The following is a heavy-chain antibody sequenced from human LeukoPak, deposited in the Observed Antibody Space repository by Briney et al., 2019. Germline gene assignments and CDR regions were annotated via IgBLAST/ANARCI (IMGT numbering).Heavy chain of an antibody. CDR1: GGSISSSSYY. CDR3: ATSGYDTSPEY. Sequence: SETLSLTCTVSGGSISSSSYYWGWIRQPPGKGLEWIGRIYYSGSTYYNPSLKSRGTISVDTSKNQFSLKLSSVTAADAAVYYCATSGYDTSPEYWGQGTLVTVSS. D-gene: IGHD5-12*01. CDR2: IYYSGST. V-gene: IGHV4-39*01. J-gene: IGHJ4*02.